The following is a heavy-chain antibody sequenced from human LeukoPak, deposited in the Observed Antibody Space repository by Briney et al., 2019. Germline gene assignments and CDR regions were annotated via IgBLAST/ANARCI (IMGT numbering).Heavy chain of an antibody. CDR3: ARGSRSIAARRYYYYYMDV. Sequence: SETLSLTCTVSGGSISSYYWSWIRQPPGKGLEWIGYIYYSGSTNYNPSLKSRVTISVDTSKNQFSLKLSSVTAADTAVYYCARGSRSIAARRYYYYYMDVWGKGTTVTVSS. J-gene: IGHJ6*03. D-gene: IGHD6-6*01. CDR2: IYYSGST. CDR1: GGSISSYY. V-gene: IGHV4-59*01.